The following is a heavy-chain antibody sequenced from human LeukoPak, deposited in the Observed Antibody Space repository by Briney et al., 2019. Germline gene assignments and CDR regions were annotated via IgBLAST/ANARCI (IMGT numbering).Heavy chain of an antibody. CDR2: IYHSGST. Sequence: GSLRLSCAASGFTFNTYTMNWVRQPPGKGLEWIGEIYHSGSTNYNPSLKSRVTISVDKSKNQFSLKLSSVTAADTAVYYCARRRGQGELKFDYWGQGTLVTVSS. V-gene: IGHV4-4*02. J-gene: IGHJ4*02. CDR3: ARRRGQGELKFDY. CDR1: GFTFNTYTM. D-gene: IGHD1-7*01.